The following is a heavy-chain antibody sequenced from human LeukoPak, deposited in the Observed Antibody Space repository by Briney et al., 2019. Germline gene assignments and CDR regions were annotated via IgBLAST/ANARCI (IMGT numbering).Heavy chain of an antibody. CDR2: ISSSSSTI. CDR3: ASNYYDSNDY. J-gene: IGHJ4*02. CDR1: GFTFSSYS. V-gene: IGHV3-48*04. D-gene: IGHD3-22*01. Sequence: GGSLRLSCAASGFTFSSYSMDWVRQAPGKGLEWVSYISSSSSTIYYADSVKGRFTVSRDNAKNSLYLQMNSLRAEDTAVYYCASNYYDSNDYWGQGTLVTVSS.